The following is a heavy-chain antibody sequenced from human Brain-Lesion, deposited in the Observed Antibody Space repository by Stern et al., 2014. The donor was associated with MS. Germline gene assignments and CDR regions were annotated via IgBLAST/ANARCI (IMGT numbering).Heavy chain of an antibody. V-gene: IGHV4-4*02. J-gene: IGHJ3*02. Sequence: VQLEESGPGLVKPSGTLSLTCAVSGGSISSSNWWSWVRPSPGKGLAWIGEISPRGGTKYSPSFESRVIISVDKSKNQFSLKLSYVTAADTAVYYCARELPDLNAFDIWGQGTMVTVSS. CDR1: GGSISSSNW. CDR2: ISPRGGT. D-gene: IGHD1-14*01. CDR3: ARELPDLNAFDI.